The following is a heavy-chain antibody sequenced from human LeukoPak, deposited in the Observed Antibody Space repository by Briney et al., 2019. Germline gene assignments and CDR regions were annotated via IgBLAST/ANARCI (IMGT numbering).Heavy chain of an antibody. CDR1: GGSISSGDYY. J-gene: IGHJ6*03. CDR3: ARVRLFGVVPSTSNYYMDV. V-gene: IGHV4-30-4*08. CDR2: IYYSGST. D-gene: IGHD3-3*01. Sequence: SETLSLTCTVSGGSISSGDYYWSWIRQPPGKGLEWIGYIYYSGSTYYNPSLKSRVTISVDTSKNQFSLKLSSVTAADTAVYYCARVRLFGVVPSTSNYYMDVWGKGTTVTVSS.